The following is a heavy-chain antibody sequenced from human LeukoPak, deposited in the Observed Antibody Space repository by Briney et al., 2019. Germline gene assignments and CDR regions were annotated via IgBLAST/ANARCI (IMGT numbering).Heavy chain of an antibody. CDR1: GYSFTSYW. Sequence: GESLQISCHGSGYSFTSYWIAWVRQVPGKGLEWMGIIYPGDSDTRYSPSFQGQVTISADKSISTAYLQWSSLKASDTAMYYCARVLTNIVVVPADHIPVNYFFDYWGQGTLVTVSS. V-gene: IGHV5-51*01. J-gene: IGHJ4*02. CDR3: ARVLTNIVVVPADHIPVNYFFDY. CDR2: IYPGDSDT. D-gene: IGHD2-2*01.